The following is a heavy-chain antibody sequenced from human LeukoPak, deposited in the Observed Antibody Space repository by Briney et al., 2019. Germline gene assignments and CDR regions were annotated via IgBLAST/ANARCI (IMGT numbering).Heavy chain of an antibody. Sequence: SETLSLTCAVYGGSFSGYYWSWIRQPPGKGLEWIGGINHSGSTNYNPSLKSRVTISVDTSKNQFSLKLSSVTAADTAVYYCARGYSGYVLNWFDPWGQGTLVTVSS. D-gene: IGHD5-12*01. CDR2: INHSGST. CDR1: GGSFSGYY. J-gene: IGHJ5*02. V-gene: IGHV4-34*01. CDR3: ARGYSGYVLNWFDP.